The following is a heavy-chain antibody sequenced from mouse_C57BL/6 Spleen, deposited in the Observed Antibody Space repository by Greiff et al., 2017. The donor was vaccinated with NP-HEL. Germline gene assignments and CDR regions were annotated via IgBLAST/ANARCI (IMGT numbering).Heavy chain of an antibody. V-gene: IGHV6-6*01. CDR2: IRNKANNHAT. J-gene: IGHJ1*03. CDR3: TRLYYYGSSYEDWYFDV. Sequence: EVKVVESGGGLVQPGGSMKLSCAASGFTFSDAWMDWVRQSPEKGLEWVAEIRNKANNHATYYAESVKGRFTISSDDSKSSVYLQMNSLRAEDTGIYYCTRLYYYGSSYEDWYFDVWGTGTTVTVSS. CDR1: GFTFSDAW. D-gene: IGHD1-1*01.